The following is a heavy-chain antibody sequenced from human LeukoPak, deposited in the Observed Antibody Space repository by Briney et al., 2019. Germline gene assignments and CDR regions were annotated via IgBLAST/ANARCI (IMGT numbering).Heavy chain of an antibody. Sequence: PSETLSLTCAVYGGSFSGYYWSWIRQPPGKGLEWIGEINHSGGTNYNPSLKSRVTISVDTSKNQFSLKLSSVTAADTAVYYCARATPYYDFWSGYYRGAVLGYFDYWGQGTLVTVSS. V-gene: IGHV4-34*01. CDR1: GGSFSGYY. CDR2: INHSGGT. CDR3: ARATPYYDFWSGYYRGAVLGYFDY. J-gene: IGHJ4*02. D-gene: IGHD3-3*01.